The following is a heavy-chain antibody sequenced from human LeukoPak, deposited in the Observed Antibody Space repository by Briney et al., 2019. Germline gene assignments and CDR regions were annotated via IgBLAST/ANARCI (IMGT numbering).Heavy chain of an antibody. J-gene: IGHJ6*02. V-gene: IGHV4-59*08. CDR1: GGSISSYY. D-gene: IGHD1-1*01. CDR2: IYYSGST. CDR3: ASWNIPYYYYGMDV. Sequence: PSETLSLTCTVSGGSISSYYWSWIRQPPGKGLEWIGYIYYSGSTYYNPSLKSRVTISVDTSKNQFSLKLSSVTAADTAVYYCASWNIPYYYYGMDVWGQGTTVTVSS.